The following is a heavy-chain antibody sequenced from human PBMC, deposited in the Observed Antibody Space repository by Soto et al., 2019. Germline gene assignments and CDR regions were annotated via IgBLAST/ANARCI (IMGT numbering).Heavy chain of an antibody. CDR3: ASGIVGATLLWVYGMDV. CDR2: ISAYNGNT. CDR1: GYPFTSYG. J-gene: IGHJ6*02. V-gene: IGHV1-18*04. D-gene: IGHD1-26*01. Sequence: GGSVKVSFKACGYPFTSYGISLVRQAPGQGLEWMGWISAYNGNTNYAQKLQGRVTMTTDTSTSTAYMELRSLRSDDTAVYYCASGIVGATLLWVYGMDVWGQGTTVTVSS.